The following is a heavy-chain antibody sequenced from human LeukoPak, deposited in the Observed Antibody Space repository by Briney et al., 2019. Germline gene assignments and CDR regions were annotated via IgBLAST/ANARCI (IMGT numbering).Heavy chain of an antibody. J-gene: IGHJ4*02. CDR2: INAYNSDT. D-gene: IGHD3-10*01. Sequence: ASVKVSCKASGYTFINYGISWVRQATGQGLAWMGWINAYNSDTNYAQKLQGRVTMSTDTSTSTAYMELRSLRSDDSAVYYCARDGSGTWNDYWGQGTLVTVSS. CDR1: GYTFINYG. V-gene: IGHV1-18*01. CDR3: ARDGSGTWNDY.